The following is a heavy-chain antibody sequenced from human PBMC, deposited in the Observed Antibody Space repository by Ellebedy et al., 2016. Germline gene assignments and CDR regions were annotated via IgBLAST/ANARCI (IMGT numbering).Heavy chain of an antibody. V-gene: IGHV4-30-4*01. J-gene: IGHJ6*02. CDR1: GGTIGSGDYY. Sequence: SETLSLTCTVSGGTIGSGDYYWSWIRKPPGKGLEWIGYIYSSGSTYYNPSLKSRVTISVDTSKNQFSLKLSSVTAADTAVYYCARRAYDSSGYYNYYGMYVWGQGTTVTVSS. D-gene: IGHD3-22*01. CDR2: IYSSGST. CDR3: ARRAYDSSGYYNYYGMYV.